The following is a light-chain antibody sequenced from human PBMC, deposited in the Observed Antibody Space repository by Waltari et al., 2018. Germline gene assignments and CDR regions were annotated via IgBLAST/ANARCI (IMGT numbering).Light chain of an antibody. Sequence: EIVLTQSPGTLSLSPGERAPLSCRASQTVSSKDLACFQQKSGQDPKLLIFGASTRATGIPDRFSGSGSGTDFTLTISRREPEDFAVYYCQQYGGSPWTFGQGSKVEIK. CDR2: GAS. CDR1: QTVSSKD. CDR3: QQYGGSPWT. V-gene: IGKV3-20*01. J-gene: IGKJ1*01.